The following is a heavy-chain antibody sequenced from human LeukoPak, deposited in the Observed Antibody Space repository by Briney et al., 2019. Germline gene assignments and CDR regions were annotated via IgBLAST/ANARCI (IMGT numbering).Heavy chain of an antibody. J-gene: IGHJ5*02. CDR2: INPNSGGT. Sequence: ASVTLSCKASGYTFTGYYMHWVRQAPGQGLEWMGWINPNSGGTNYAQKFQGRVTMTRDTSISTAYMELSRLRSDDTAVYYCARERGIAAAGTWGQGTLVTVSS. CDR1: GYTFTGYY. V-gene: IGHV1-2*02. D-gene: IGHD6-13*01. CDR3: ARERGIAAAGT.